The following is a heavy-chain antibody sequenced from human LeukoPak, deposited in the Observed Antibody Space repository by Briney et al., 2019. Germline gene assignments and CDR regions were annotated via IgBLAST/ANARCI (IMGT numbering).Heavy chain of an antibody. D-gene: IGHD7-27*01. CDR3: ARISPNWGHPLDY. CDR1: GGSISGGIYS. CDR2: IYASGYT. V-gene: IGHV4-61*02. Sequence: SQTLSLTCTVSGGSISGGIYSWSWIRQPAGTGLECIGRIYASGYTNYNPSLVSRVTISVDTSKNQFSLNLASVTAADTAVYYCARISPNWGHPLDYWGQGTLVTVSS. J-gene: IGHJ4*02.